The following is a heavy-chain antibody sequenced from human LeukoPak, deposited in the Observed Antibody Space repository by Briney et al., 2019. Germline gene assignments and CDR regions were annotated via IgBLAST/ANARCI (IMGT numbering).Heavy chain of an antibody. CDR2: IKQDGSET. CDR3: ARDFWGAYRVDYFDY. V-gene: IGHV3-7*01. CDR1: GSTFSSYR. D-gene: IGHD3-3*01. J-gene: IGHJ4*02. Sequence: GGSLSLSCAASGSTFSSYRLNWVRRAPGQGLEWVANIKQDGSETYYVDSVRGRFTISRDNAKNSLYLQMNSLRAEDTAVYYCARDFWGAYRVDYFDYWGQGTLVTVSS.